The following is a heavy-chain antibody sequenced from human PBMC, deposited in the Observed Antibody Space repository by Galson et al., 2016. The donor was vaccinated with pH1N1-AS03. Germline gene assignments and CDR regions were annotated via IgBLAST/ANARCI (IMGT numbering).Heavy chain of an antibody. CDR3: AKDRGLPGTYYYSLDV. D-gene: IGHD1-26*01. Sequence: SLRLSCAASGFPFTNNGMHWVRQAPGKGLEWVAFVRYDGNIAYNVDSVKGRFTIFKDNSKNTLYLQMTSLTPEDTALYFCAKDRGLPGTYYYSLDVWGQGTLVTVSS. J-gene: IGHJ6*02. V-gene: IGHV3-30*02. CDR1: GFPFTNNG. CDR2: VRYDGNIA.